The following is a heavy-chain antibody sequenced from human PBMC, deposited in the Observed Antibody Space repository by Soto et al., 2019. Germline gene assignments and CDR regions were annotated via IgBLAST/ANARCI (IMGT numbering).Heavy chain of an antibody. D-gene: IGHD3-22*01. V-gene: IGHV3-33*01. CDR1: GFSFSTYG. CDR2: IWFDGSNK. J-gene: IGHJ4*02. Sequence: PGGSLRLSCAASGFSFSTYGMHWVRQAPGKGLECVAVIWFDGSNKQYADSVKGRFTISRDNSENTLYLQMNSLIVEDTAVYYCARDNSDSGGHYYSDYWGQGTLVTVSS. CDR3: ARDNSDSGGHYYSDY.